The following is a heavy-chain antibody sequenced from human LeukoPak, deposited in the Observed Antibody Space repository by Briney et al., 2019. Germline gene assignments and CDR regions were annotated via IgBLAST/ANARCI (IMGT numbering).Heavy chain of an antibody. Sequence: GGSLRLSCAASGFTFSSYGMHWVRQAPGKGLEWVAVISYDGSNKYHADSVKGRFTISRDNSKNTLYLQMNSLRAEDTAVYYCAKECYYYDSSGYCHWGQGTLVTVSS. J-gene: IGHJ4*02. CDR3: AKECYYYDSSGYCH. CDR2: ISYDGSNK. V-gene: IGHV3-30*18. CDR1: GFTFSSYG. D-gene: IGHD3-22*01.